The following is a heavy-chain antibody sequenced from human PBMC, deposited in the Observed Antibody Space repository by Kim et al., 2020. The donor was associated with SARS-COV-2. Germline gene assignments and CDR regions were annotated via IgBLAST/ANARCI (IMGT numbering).Heavy chain of an antibody. CDR3: ARGPHYYYDSSGSFDY. Sequence: ASVKVSCKASGYTFTSYDINWVRQATGQGLEWMGWMNPNSGNTGYAQKFQGRVTMTRNTSISTAYMELSSLRSEDTAVYYCARGPHYYYDSSGSFDYWGKGSLVTVSS. J-gene: IGHJ4*02. CDR2: MNPNSGNT. V-gene: IGHV1-8*01. CDR1: GYTFTSYD. D-gene: IGHD3-22*01.